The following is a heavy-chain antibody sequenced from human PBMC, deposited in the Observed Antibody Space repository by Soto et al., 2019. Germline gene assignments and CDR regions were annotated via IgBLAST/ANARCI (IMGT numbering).Heavy chain of an antibody. D-gene: IGHD2-15*01. J-gene: IGHJ4*02. CDR2: IWYDGSNK. V-gene: IGHV3-33*01. CDR3: ARDQMSGSCYSCAFDY. Sequence: QVQLVESGGGVVQPGRSLRLSCAASGFTFSSYGMHWVRQAPGKGLEWVAVIWYDGSNKYYADSVKGRFTISRDNSKNTLYLQMNSLRAEDTAVYYCARDQMSGSCYSCAFDYWGQGPLVTVSP. CDR1: GFTFSSYG.